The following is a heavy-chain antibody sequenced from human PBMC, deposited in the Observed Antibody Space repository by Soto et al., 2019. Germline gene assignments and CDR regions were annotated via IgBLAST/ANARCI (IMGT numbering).Heavy chain of an antibody. Sequence: QVQLQESGPGLVKPSETLSLTCSVSGASIGDYYWSWIRQPPGKGLEWIGYLFYGGNTEYNPSLKSRVKISGDGPQNTFPLTLPSGSAAATPVYYWGRHNWGTVDLHFHMAVWGKGTTVTVSS. V-gene: IGHV4-59*08. D-gene: IGHD7-27*01. J-gene: IGHJ6*03. CDR2: LFYGGNT. CDR1: GASIGDYY. CDR3: GRHNWGTVDLHFHMAV.